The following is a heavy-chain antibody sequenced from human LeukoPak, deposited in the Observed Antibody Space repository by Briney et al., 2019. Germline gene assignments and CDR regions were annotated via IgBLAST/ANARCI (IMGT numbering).Heavy chain of an antibody. CDR2: IYYSGIT. J-gene: IGHJ4*02. Sequence: SETLSLTCTVSGASISSSLYYWGWIRQPPGKGLEWIGTIYYSGITYYNPSLKSRVTISVDTSKNQFSLKLSSVTAADTAVYYCAGHHPRNTVDFWGQGTLVTVSS. D-gene: IGHD2/OR15-2a*01. CDR3: AGHHPRNTVDF. V-gene: IGHV4-39*01. CDR1: GASISSSLYY.